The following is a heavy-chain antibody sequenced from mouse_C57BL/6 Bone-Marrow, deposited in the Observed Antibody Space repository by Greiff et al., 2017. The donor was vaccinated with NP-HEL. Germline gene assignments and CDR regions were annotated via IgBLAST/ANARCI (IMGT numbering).Heavy chain of an antibody. Sequence: QVQLQQSGAELVKPGASVKLSCKASGYTFTSYLMHWVKQRPGRGLEWIGRIDPNSGGTKYNEKFKSKANLTVDKPSSTAYMQLNSLTSEDSAVYYGARYYYGSSSFDYWGQGTTLTVSS. J-gene: IGHJ2*01. D-gene: IGHD1-1*01. CDR1: GYTFTSYL. V-gene: IGHV1-72*01. CDR3: ARYYYGSSSFDY. CDR2: IDPNSGGT.